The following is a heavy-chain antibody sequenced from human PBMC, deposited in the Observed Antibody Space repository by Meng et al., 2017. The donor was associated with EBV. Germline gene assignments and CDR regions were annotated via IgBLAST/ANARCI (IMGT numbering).Heavy chain of an antibody. J-gene: IGHJ4*02. CDR1: GGPFRNYA. D-gene: IGHD3-10*01. CDR3: ASESGRGYTPDY. V-gene: IGHV1-69*01. CDR2: FLPTLGAP. Sequence: QAQLVQSVAEVKKPGSSVKVSCKTSGGPFRNYAISWVRQAPGQGLEWLGGFLPTLGAPNYAQKFHGRVSITADESTSTHYMDLSSLRSEDTAVYYCASESGRGYTPDYWGQGTLVTVSS.